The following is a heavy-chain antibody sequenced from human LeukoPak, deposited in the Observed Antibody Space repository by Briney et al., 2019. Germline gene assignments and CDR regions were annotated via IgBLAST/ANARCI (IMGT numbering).Heavy chain of an antibody. CDR1: GFTFSSYS. J-gene: IGHJ4*02. Sequence: SGGSLRLSCAASGFTFSSYSMNWVRQAPGKGLEWVASISGTSDYIYYADSVKGRFTISRDNGQNSLYLQMNSLRAEDTAVYYCARREPQGCSGTSCFAGPVGHWGQGTLVTVSS. D-gene: IGHD2-2*01. CDR3: ARREPQGCSGTSCFAGPVGH. CDR2: ISGTSDYI. V-gene: IGHV3-21*06.